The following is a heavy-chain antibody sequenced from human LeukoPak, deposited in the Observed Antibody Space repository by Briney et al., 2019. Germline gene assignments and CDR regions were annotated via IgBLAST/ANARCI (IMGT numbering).Heavy chain of an antibody. J-gene: IGHJ4*02. V-gene: IGHV4-39*01. D-gene: IGHD4-11*01. CDR2: IYYSGST. CDR3: ARRGGQYDYSIDY. CDR1: GGSISSSSYY. Sequence: SETLSLTCTVSGGSISSSSYYWGWIRQPPGKGLEWIGSIYYSGSTYYNPSLKSRVTISVDTSKNQFSLKLSSVTATDTAVYYCARRGGQYDYSIDYWGQGTLVTVSS.